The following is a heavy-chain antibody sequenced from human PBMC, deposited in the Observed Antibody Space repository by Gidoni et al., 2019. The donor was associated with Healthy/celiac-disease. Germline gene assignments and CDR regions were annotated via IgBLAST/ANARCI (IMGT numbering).Heavy chain of an antibody. V-gene: IGHV3-73*01. CDR3: TRDSLGGMDV. CDR2: TRSKANSYAT. Sequence: ELRLVGPGAGLVQPGGSLNAPCAAPRSPFSGSALDWVRQGSGKGLEGVGRTRSKANSYATAYAASVKGRFTISRDDSKNTAYLQMNSLKTEDTAVYYCTRDSLGGMDVWGQGTTVTVSS. D-gene: IGHD2-15*01. J-gene: IGHJ6*02. CDR1: RSPFSGSA.